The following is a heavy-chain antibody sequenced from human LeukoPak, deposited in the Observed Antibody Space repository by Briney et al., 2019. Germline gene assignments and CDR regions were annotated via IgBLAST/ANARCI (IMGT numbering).Heavy chain of an antibody. CDR1: GFTFSSYA. CDR2: ISYDGSNK. V-gene: IGHV3-30-3*01. J-gene: IGHJ4*02. D-gene: IGHD3-22*01. Sequence: PGGSLRFYCAASGFTFSSYAMHRVRQAPGNGLKGVAVISYDGSNKYYADSVKGRFTISRDNSKNTLYLQMNSLRAEDTAVYYCARDPSYDSSGYYGFDYWGQGTLVTVSS. CDR3: ARDPSYDSSGYYGFDY.